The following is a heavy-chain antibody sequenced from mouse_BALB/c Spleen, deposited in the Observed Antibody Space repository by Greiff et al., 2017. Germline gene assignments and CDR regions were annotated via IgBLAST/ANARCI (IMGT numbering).Heavy chain of an antibody. CDR3: ARDGHGNYDAMDY. Sequence: EVMLVESGGGLVKPGGSLKLSCAASGFTFSSYAMSWVRQTPEKRLEWVATISSGGSYTYYPDSVKGRFTISRDNAKNTLYLQMSSLRSEDTAMYYCARDGHGNYDAMDYWGQGTSVTVSS. J-gene: IGHJ4*01. D-gene: IGHD2-1*01. CDR2: ISSGGSYT. V-gene: IGHV5-9-1*01. CDR1: GFTFSSYA.